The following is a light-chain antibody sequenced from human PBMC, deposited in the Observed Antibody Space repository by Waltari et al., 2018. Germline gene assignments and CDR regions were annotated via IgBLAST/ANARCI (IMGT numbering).Light chain of an antibody. V-gene: IGKV3-20*01. J-gene: IGKJ1*01. CDR3: QHYVTLPVT. Sequence: EIVLTQSPGTLSLSPGERATLSCRASQSVSRLVGYQQKPGQAPRPRIYDVSTRATGIPDRFSGSGSGTDFSLTISRLESEDFAVYYCQHYVTLPVTFGQGTKVEIK. CDR1: QSVSRL. CDR2: DVS.